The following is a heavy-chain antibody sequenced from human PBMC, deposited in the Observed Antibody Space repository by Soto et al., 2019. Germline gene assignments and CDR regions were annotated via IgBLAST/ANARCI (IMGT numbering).Heavy chain of an antibody. CDR1: GYTLIMYY. V-gene: IGHV1-46*01. CDR3: ARSPYSSGYYYAIDY. J-gene: IGHJ4*02. Sequence: ASVKVSCKASGYTLIMYYIHWMRQAPGQGLEWMGLINPSGGSTIYAQKFQGRVTMTRDTSTSTVYMDLSSLRSEDTALYYCARSPYSSGYYYAIDYWGQGTQVTVSS. CDR2: INPSGGST. D-gene: IGHD3-22*01.